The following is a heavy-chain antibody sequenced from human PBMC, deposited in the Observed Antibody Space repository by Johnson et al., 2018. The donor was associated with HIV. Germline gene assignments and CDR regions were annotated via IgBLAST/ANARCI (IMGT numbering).Heavy chain of an antibody. Sequence: VQLVESGGVVVQPGGSLRLSCAASGFTFSSYDMHWVRQATGKGLEWVSAIGTAGDTYYPGSVKGRFTISRDNSKNTLYLQMNSLRAEDTAVYYCAKSYSSSWYTDAFDIWGQGTMVTVSS. J-gene: IGHJ3*02. CDR1: GFTFSSYD. D-gene: IGHD6-13*01. V-gene: IGHV3-13*01. CDR3: AKSYSSSWYTDAFDI. CDR2: IGTAGDT.